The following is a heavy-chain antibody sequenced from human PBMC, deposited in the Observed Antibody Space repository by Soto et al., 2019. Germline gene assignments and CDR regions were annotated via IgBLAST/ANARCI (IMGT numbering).Heavy chain of an antibody. CDR3: ARVYGGYVFY. V-gene: IGHV4-39*01. CDR2: IYYSGST. Sequence: SETLSLTCTVSGGSISSSSYYWGWIRQPPGKGLEWIGSIYYSGSTYYNPSLKSRVTISVDTSKNQFSLKLSSVTAADTAVYYCARVYGGYVFYWGQGTLVTVSS. J-gene: IGHJ4*02. CDR1: GGSISSSSYY. D-gene: IGHD5-12*01.